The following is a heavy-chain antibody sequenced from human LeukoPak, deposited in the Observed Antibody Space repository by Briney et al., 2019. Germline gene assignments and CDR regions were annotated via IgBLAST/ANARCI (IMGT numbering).Heavy chain of an antibody. J-gene: IGHJ4*02. CDR1: GFTFSGYA. CDR3: ARDLNWAFDY. Sequence: GGSLRLSCAASGFTFSGYAMNWVRQAPGKGLEWVSHIFSSDGTIGYADSVKGRFTVSRDNAKNSLYLQMNNLRDDDTAVYYCARDLNWAFDYWGQGTLVTVSS. CDR2: IFSSDGTI. D-gene: IGHD1-1*01. V-gene: IGHV3-48*02.